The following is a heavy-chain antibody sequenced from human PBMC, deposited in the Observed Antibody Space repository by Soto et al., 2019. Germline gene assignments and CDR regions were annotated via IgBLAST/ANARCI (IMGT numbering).Heavy chain of an antibody. D-gene: IGHD2-2*01. Sequence: QITLKESGPTLVKPTQTLTLTCTFSGFSLSTSGVGVGWIRQPPGKALEGLALIYWADDKRYSPSLKSRLTITTDTSKYQVVLTMTNMDPVDTATYYCAHRPGGVAVVVPASLNWFDPWGQGTLVTVSS. CDR2: IYWADDK. J-gene: IGHJ5*02. CDR3: AHRPGGVAVVVPASLNWFDP. V-gene: IGHV2-5*02. CDR1: GFSLSTSGVG.